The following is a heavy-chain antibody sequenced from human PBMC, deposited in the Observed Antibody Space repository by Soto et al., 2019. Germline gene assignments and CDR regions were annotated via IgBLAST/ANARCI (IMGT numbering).Heavy chain of an antibody. V-gene: IGHV4-4*07. CDR3: ARGMTPPGAPAWYYFDS. J-gene: IGHJ4*02. Sequence: SVPLSLTCSVCGASRSGSFLWSWIRQPAGKGLEWIGRFSLSGTTNYNPSLRSRVTMSADVSKNQFSLRLTSVTAADTALYYCARGMTPPGAPAWYYFDSWGQGTLVTVSS. CDR2: FSLSGTT. D-gene: IGHD2-8*02. CDR1: GASRSGSFL.